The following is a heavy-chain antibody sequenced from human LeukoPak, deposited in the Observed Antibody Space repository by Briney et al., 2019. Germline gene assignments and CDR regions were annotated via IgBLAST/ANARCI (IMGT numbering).Heavy chain of an antibody. Sequence: GGSLRLSCTASGFTFGDYAMSWIRQAPGKGLEWVSTITTSDGNTYYADSVKGRFTVSRDNSKNTLFLQMNSLRAEDTAVYYCARASRVGIVGATTYYFDYWGQGTLVTVSS. J-gene: IGHJ4*02. CDR3: ARASRVGIVGATTYYFDY. CDR1: GFTFGDYA. D-gene: IGHD1-26*01. V-gene: IGHV3-23*01. CDR2: ITTSDGNT.